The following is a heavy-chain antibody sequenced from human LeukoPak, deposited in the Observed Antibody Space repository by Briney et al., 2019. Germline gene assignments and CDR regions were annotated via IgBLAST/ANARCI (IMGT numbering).Heavy chain of an antibody. J-gene: IGHJ4*02. V-gene: IGHV5-51*01. CDR2: MYPGDSDT. D-gene: IGHD4-17*01. Sequence: GESLKISCRGSGYTFTNYWIGWVRQMPGKGLEWMGIMYPGDSDTRYSPSFQGQVTISADKSISTAYLQWSSLKASDTAMYYCARGDYGDFRVFYTLFDYWGQGTLVTVSS. CDR1: GYTFTNYW. CDR3: ARGDYGDFRVFYTLFDY.